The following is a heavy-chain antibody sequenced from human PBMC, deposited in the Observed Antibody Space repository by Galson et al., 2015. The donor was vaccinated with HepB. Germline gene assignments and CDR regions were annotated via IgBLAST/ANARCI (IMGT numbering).Heavy chain of an antibody. J-gene: IGHJ4*02. D-gene: IGHD6-6*01. Sequence: SLRLSCAASGFTFGHYGMHWVRQAPGKGLEWVTVISDDGSVECYADSVKGRFTISRDNSKNTLFLEMDSLTPEDTAVYYCAKDSSSRWSFIDNWGQGTLVTVSS. V-gene: IGHV3-30*18. CDR1: GFTFGHYG. CDR2: ISDDGSVE. CDR3: AKDSSSRWSFIDN.